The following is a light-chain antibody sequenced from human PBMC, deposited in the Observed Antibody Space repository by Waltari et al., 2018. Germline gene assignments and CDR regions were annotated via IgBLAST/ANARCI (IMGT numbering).Light chain of an antibody. CDR1: QSVSGN. V-gene: IGKV3-15*01. J-gene: IGKJ1*01. CDR2: GAS. CDR3: HQYNNWPRT. Sequence: EIVMTQSPATLSVSPGERATLSCRASQSVSGNLAWYQQKPGQAPMLLIYGASTRATGIPARFSGSGSGTEFTLTISSMQSEDFAVYYCHQYNNWPRTFGQGTKVEIK.